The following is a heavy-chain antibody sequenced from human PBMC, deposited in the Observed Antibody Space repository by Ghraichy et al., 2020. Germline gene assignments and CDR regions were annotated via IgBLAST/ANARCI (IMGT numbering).Heavy chain of an antibody. J-gene: IGHJ4*02. Sequence: ESLNISCTVSGYSISSGYYWGWIRQPPGKGLEWIGSIYHSGSTYYNPSLKSRVTISVDTSKNQFSLKLSSVTAADTAVYYCARSLTTVTPYWGQGTLVTVSS. CDR3: ARSLTTVTPY. CDR1: GYSISSGYY. D-gene: IGHD4-17*01. CDR2: IYHSGST. V-gene: IGHV4-38-2*02.